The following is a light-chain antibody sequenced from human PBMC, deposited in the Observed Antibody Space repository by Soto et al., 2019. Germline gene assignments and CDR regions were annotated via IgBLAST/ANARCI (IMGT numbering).Light chain of an antibody. CDR1: QSVGTY. J-gene: IGKJ1*01. CDR3: QKYYSYPWT. Sequence: DIQMTQSPSTLSASVGDRVTITCRASQSVGTYLDWLQQRPGKAPKGLISKASTLESGAPARFTGSGSGTEFALTINSLPPEDFATYYCQKYYSYPWTFGQGTKV. V-gene: IGKV1-5*03. CDR2: KAS.